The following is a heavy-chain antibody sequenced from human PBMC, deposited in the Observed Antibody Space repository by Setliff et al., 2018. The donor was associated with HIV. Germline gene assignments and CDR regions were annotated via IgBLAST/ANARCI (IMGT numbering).Heavy chain of an antibody. D-gene: IGHD1-26*01. CDR1: GGTFSSYT. CDR3: ASLVSVGATSAFDI. CDR2: IIPILGIA. Sequence: SVKVSCKASGGTFSSYTISWVRQAPGQGLEWMGRIIPILGIANYAQKFQGRVTITADKSTGTAYMELSSLRSEDTAVYYCASLVSVGATSAFDIWGQGTMVTVSS. J-gene: IGHJ3*02. V-gene: IGHV1-69*02.